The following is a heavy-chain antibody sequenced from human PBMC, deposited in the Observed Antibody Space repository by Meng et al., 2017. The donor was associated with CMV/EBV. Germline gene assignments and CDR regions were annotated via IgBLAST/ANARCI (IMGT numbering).Heavy chain of an antibody. CDR1: GFIFSDYY. V-gene: IGHV3-11*04. CDR2: ISSSGSTI. D-gene: IGHD3-3*01. CDR3: ARGGGITIFGVVIIQLETGVDV. J-gene: IGHJ6*02. Sequence: GESLKISCAASGFIFSDYYMNWIRQAPGKGLEWVSYISSSGSTIYYADSVKGRFTISRDNAKNSLYLQMNSLRAEDTAVYYCARGGGITIFGVVIIQLETGVDVWGQGTTVTVSS.